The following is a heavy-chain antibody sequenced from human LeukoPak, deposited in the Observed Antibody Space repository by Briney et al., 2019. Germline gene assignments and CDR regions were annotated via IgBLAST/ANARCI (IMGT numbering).Heavy chain of an antibody. J-gene: IGHJ4*02. CDR3: ARERSTTANTYYFDS. CDR2: MYMSGST. V-gene: IGHV4-4*07. D-gene: IGHD4-11*01. CDR1: GGSISSYY. Sequence: SETLSLTCTVSGGSISSYYWNWIRQPAGKGLEWIGRMYMSGSTNYNPSLKSRVTMSLDTSTNQVSLILSSVTAADTAVYYCARERSTTANTYYFDSWGQGTLVSVSS.